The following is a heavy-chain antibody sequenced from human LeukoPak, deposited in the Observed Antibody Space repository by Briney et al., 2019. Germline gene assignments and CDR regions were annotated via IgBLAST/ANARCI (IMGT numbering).Heavy chain of an antibody. V-gene: IGHV3-30*18. D-gene: IGHD6-19*01. CDR2: ISYDGSNK. J-gene: IGHJ4*02. Sequence: GGSLRISCAASGFTFSSYGMHWVRQAPGKGLEWVAVISYDGSNKYYADSVKGRFTISRDNSKNTLYLQMNSLRAEDTAVYYCAKIAVAGVWGQGTLVTVSS. CDR3: AKIAVAGV. CDR1: GFTFSSYG.